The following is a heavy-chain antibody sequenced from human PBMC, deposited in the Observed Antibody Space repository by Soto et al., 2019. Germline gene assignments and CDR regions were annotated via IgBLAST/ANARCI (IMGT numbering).Heavy chain of an antibody. CDR1: GFTFTNYA. CDR2: VIGTGIDT. V-gene: IGHV3-23*01. J-gene: IGHJ4*02. CDR3: AKATRGQCIGAHCYAFDF. Sequence: EVQLLESGGGLVQPGGSLRLSCAASGFTFTNYAMNWVRHSPGKGLEWVASVIGTGIDTYHAASVKGRFTISRDNSRNTMDMEMNRLRGEDTAMYHCAKATRGQCIGAHCYAFDFWGQGILVTVS. D-gene: IGHD2-15*01.